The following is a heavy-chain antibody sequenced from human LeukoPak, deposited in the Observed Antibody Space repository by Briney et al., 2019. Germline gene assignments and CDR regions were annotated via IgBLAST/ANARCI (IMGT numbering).Heavy chain of an antibody. V-gene: IGHV1-2*02. Sequence: ASVKVSCKASGYTFTSYYMHWVRQAPGQGLEWMGWINPNSGGTNYAQKFQGRVAMTRDTSISTAYMELSSLRSDDTAVYYCARVTRYSSGWYFDYWGQGTLVTVSS. CDR3: ARVTRYSSGWYFDY. CDR1: GYTFTSYY. J-gene: IGHJ4*02. D-gene: IGHD6-19*01. CDR2: INPNSGGT.